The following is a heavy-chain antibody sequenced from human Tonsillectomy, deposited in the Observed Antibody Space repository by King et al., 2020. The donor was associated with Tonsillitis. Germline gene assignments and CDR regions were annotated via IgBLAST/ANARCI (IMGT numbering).Heavy chain of an antibody. CDR3: GRYEGGVFDP. J-gene: IGHJ5*02. CDR1: GGSISGGVHY. Sequence: VQLQESGPGLVKPSQTLSLTCTVSGGSISGGVHYWSWIRQHPGKGLDGSGYIFHSKNPYYNPSLKSRLTISVDASKNQFSLKVTSVPAADTAVYYCGRYEGGVFDPWGQGTLVTVSS. D-gene: IGHD2-15*01. V-gene: IGHV4-31*03. CDR2: IFHSKNP.